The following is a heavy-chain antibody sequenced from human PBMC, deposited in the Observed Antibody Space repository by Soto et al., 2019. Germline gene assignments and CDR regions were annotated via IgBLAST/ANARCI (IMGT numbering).Heavy chain of an antibody. V-gene: IGHV3-23*01. Sequence: GGSLRLSCAASGFTFSSYAMSWVRQAPGKGLEWVSAISGSGGSTYYADSGKGRFTISRENSKNTLYLQMNSLRAEDTAVYYCAKGLTPAYDYIWGSYRWDAFDIWGQGTMVTVSS. CDR1: GFTFSSYA. CDR2: ISGSGGST. J-gene: IGHJ3*02. D-gene: IGHD3-16*02. CDR3: AKGLTPAYDYIWGSYRWDAFDI.